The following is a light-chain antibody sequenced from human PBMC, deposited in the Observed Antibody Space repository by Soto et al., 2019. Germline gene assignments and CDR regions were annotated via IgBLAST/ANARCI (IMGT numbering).Light chain of an antibody. J-gene: IGKJ1*01. V-gene: IGKV3-20*01. CDR1: QSVSSSY. Sequence: EIVLTQAPGTLSLSPGESATHSRRASQSVSSSYLAWYQQIPGQAPRLLIYGASSRATGIPDRFSGSGSGTDFTLTISRLEPEDFAVYYCQQYGRSRTFGQGTKVDIK. CDR3: QQYGRSRT. CDR2: GAS.